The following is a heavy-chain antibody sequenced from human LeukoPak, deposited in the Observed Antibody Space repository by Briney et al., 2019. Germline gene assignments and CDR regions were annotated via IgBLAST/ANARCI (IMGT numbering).Heavy chain of an antibody. CDR3: ARAYGSGSYSQNYYYYGMDV. CDR1: GGTFSSYA. V-gene: IGHV1-69*04. J-gene: IGHJ6*02. CDR2: IIPILGIA. D-gene: IGHD3-10*01. Sequence: SVKVSCKASGGTFSSYAISWVRQAPGQGLEWMGRIIPILGIANYAQKFQGRVTITADKSTSTAYVELSSLRSEDTAVYYCARAYGSGSYSQNYYYYGMDVWGQGTTVTVSS.